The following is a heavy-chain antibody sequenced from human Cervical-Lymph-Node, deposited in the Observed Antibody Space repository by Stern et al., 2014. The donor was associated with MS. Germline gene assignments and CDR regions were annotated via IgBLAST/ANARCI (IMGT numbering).Heavy chain of an antibody. CDR3: AGGQFDSSGYYAFPY. Sequence: QVQLVQSGPGLVKPSQTLSLTCTVSGGSISSGGYYWNSIRQESGKGLEWVGDIYYSGPTYYNPSLQSRVSISADTSKNLFSLKLTSVTAADTAVYYCAGGQFDSSGYYAFPYWGQGALVTVSS. V-gene: IGHV4-31*03. CDR2: IYYSGPT. J-gene: IGHJ4*02. D-gene: IGHD3-22*01. CDR1: GGSISSGGYY.